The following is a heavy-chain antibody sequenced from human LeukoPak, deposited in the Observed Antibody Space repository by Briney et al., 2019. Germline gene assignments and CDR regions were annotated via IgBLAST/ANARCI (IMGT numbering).Heavy chain of an antibody. CDR2: ISGSGGST. CDR3: AKTNRIAAVLYYYYYYMDV. J-gene: IGHJ6*03. V-gene: IGHV3-23*01. CDR1: GFTFSTYA. D-gene: IGHD6-13*01. Sequence: GGSLRLSCAASGFTFSTYAMSWVRQAPGKGLEWVSAISGSGGSTYYADSVRGRFTMSRDNSRNTLYLQMNSLRAEDTAVYYCAKTNRIAAVLYYYYYYMDVWGKGTTVTISS.